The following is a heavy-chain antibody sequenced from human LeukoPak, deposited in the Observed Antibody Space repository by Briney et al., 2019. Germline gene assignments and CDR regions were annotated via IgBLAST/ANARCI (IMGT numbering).Heavy chain of an antibody. D-gene: IGHD2-21*02. CDR2: IHYSGST. CDR3: ASHVTPKNWFDP. V-gene: IGHV4-59*08. J-gene: IGHJ5*02. CDR1: GGSISSYY. Sequence: SETLSLTCTVSGGSISSYYWSWIRQPPGKGLGWIGYIHYSGSTNYNPSLKSRVTISVDTSKNQFSLKLSSVTAADTAVYYCASHVTPKNWFDPWGQGTLVTVSS.